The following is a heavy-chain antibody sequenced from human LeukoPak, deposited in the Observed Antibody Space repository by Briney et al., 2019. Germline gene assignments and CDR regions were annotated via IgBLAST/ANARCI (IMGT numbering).Heavy chain of an antibody. CDR2: INWNGGST. J-gene: IGHJ4*02. D-gene: IGHD5-12*01. CDR3: ASVVRLRYRGDGAYYFDY. CDR1: GFTFDDYG. Sequence: PGGSLRLSGAAPGFTFDDYGMSWVRQAPGKGLEWVSGINWNGGSTGYADSVKGRFTISRDNAKNSLYLQMNSLRAEDTALYYCASVVRLRYRGDGAYYFDYWGQGTLVTVSS. V-gene: IGHV3-20*04.